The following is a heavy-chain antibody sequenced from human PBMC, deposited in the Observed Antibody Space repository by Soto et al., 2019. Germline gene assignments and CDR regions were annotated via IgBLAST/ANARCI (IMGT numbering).Heavy chain of an antibody. D-gene: IGHD2-2*01. Sequence: SETLSLTCTVSGGSISSYYRSWIRRPPGKGLEWIGCIYYSGSTNYNPSLKSRVTISVDTSKNQFSLKLSSVIAADTAVYYCARVIREDIVVVPAAIPYYYYYMDVWGKGTMVTVS. CDR3: ARVIREDIVVVPAAIPYYYYYMDV. J-gene: IGHJ6*03. CDR2: IYYSGST. V-gene: IGHV4-59*01. CDR1: GGSISSYY.